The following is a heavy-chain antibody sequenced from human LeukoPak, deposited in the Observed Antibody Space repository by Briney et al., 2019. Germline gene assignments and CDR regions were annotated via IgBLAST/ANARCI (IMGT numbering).Heavy chain of an antibody. D-gene: IGHD2-21*01. CDR1: GGSVSSDSYF. J-gene: IGHJ6*02. CDR2: IYSSGST. Sequence: SETLSLTCSVSGGSVSSDSYFWNWVRQPPGKGLEWIGYIYSSGSTNYNRSLKSRVTISLDTSKNQFSLKLSSVTAADTAVYYCAGMIAAGYYYYGMDVWGQGTTVTVSS. CDR3: AGMIAAGYYYYGMDV. V-gene: IGHV4-61*01.